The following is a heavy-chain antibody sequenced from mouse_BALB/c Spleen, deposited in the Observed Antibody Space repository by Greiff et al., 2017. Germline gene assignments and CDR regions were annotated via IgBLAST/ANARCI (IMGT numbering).Heavy chain of an antibody. D-gene: IGHD1-1*01. CDR1: GYAFSSYW. Sequence: VQLVESGAELVRPGSSVKISCKASGYAFSSYWMNWVKQRPGQGLEWIGQIYPGDGDTNYNGKFKGKATLTADKSSSTAYMQLSSLTSEDSAVYFCARRGATVVEGFAYWGQGTLVTVSA. J-gene: IGHJ3*01. CDR3: ARRGATVVEGFAY. V-gene: IGHV1-80*01. CDR2: IYPGDGDT.